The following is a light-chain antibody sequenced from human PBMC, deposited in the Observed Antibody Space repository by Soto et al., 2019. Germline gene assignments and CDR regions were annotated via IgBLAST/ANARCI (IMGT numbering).Light chain of an antibody. Sequence: EIVLTQSPGTLSLSPGERATLSCRASQSVSSSYLAWYQQKSGQAPRLLIYGASSRATGIPDRFSGSGSGTDFSLTISRLEPEDFSVYYCQQYCSSPYTFGQGTKLEIK. CDR2: GAS. CDR3: QQYCSSPYT. J-gene: IGKJ2*01. V-gene: IGKV3-20*01. CDR1: QSVSSSY.